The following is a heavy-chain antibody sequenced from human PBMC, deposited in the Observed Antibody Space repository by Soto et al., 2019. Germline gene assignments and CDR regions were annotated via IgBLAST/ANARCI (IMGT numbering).Heavy chain of an antibody. CDR1: GFIFNDYY. Sequence: GGSLRLSCAASGFIFNDYYMSWIRQAPGKGLEWLSNISGSSGSKKYADAGKGRFTISRDNAKKSLYLEMHSLRAEDTAVNFCARDLPEYSRSSAAFDIWGQGTMVTVSS. V-gene: IGHV3-11*06. J-gene: IGHJ3*02. D-gene: IGHD6-6*01. CDR3: ARDLPEYSRSSAAFDI. CDR2: ISGSSGSK.